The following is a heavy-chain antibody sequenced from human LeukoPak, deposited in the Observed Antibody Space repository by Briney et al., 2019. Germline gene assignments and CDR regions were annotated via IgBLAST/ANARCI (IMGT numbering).Heavy chain of an antibody. V-gene: IGHV3-30*04. CDR2: ISYDGRNK. CDR1: GFTFSSYA. Sequence: HPGGSLRLSCAASGFTFSSYAMYWVRQAPGKGLEWVAVISYDGRNKNYADSVKGRFTLSRDNSKNTLYLQMDSLRADDTAVYYCAMKAVPRPRLHDAFDFWGQGTVVSVSS. J-gene: IGHJ3*01. D-gene: IGHD5-24*01. CDR3: AMKAVPRPRLHDAFDF.